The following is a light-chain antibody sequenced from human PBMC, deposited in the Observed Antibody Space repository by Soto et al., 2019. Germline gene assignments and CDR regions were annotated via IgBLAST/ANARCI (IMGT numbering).Light chain of an antibody. CDR1: QSISRY. V-gene: IGKV3-20*01. CDR3: QQYGSSGT. J-gene: IGKJ1*01. CDR2: GAS. Sequence: IVLTQSPVTLSLSPGERTTLSCRASQSISRYLAWYQQKPGQGPRLLIYGASNRATGIPDRFSGSGSGTDFTLTISRLEPEDFAVYYCQQYGSSGTFGQGTKVDIK.